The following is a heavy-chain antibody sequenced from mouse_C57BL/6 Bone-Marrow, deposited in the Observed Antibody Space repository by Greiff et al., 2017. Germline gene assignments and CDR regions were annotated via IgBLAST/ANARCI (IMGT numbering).Heavy chain of an antibody. J-gene: IGHJ2*01. V-gene: IGHV1-69*01. Sequence: QVQLQQPGAELVMPGASVKLSCKASGYTFTSYWMHWVKQRPGQGLEWIGEIDPSDSYTNYNQKFKGKSTLTVDKSSSTAYMQLSSLTSEDSAVYYCARGGRFDDWGQGTTLTVSS. D-gene: IGHD1-1*01. CDR2: IDPSDSYT. CDR1: GYTFTSYW. CDR3: ARGGRFDD.